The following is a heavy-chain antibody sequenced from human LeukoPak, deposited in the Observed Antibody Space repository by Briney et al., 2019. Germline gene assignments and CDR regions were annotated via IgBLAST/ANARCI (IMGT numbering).Heavy chain of an antibody. CDR2: ISYDGSNK. CDR1: GFTFSSYA. J-gene: IGHJ6*03. V-gene: IGHV3-30-3*01. CDR3: ATDYDILTGRSGDHYWDMDV. D-gene: IGHD3-9*01. Sequence: TGGSLRLSCAASGFTFSSYAMDWVRQAPGKGLEWVAVISYDGSNKYYADSVKGRFTISRDNSKNTLYLQMNSLRAEDTAVYYCATDYDILTGRSGDHYWDMDVWGKGTTVTVSS.